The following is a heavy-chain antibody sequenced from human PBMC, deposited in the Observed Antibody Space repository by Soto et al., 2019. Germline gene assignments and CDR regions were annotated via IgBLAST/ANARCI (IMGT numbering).Heavy chain of an antibody. J-gene: IGHJ3*01. Sequence: GGSLRLSCAASGFTFSAYAMHWVRQAPGKGLEWVAVISYDGTNNYYADSVKGRFTISRDNSKNTLFLQMNSLRSEDTAVYYCATITVVRGVTYDAFDFWGQGKMVTVSS. V-gene: IGHV3-30-3*01. CDR1: GFTFSAYA. D-gene: IGHD3-10*01. CDR3: ATITVVRGVTYDAFDF. CDR2: ISYDGTNN.